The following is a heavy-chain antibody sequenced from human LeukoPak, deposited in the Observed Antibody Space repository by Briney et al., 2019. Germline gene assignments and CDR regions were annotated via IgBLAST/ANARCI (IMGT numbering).Heavy chain of an antibody. V-gene: IGHV3-30*02. CDR1: GFTFSSFD. D-gene: IGHD5-18*01. CDR2: IRYDGCNK. Sequence: TGGSLRLSCAASGFTFSSFDIHWVRQAPGKGLEWVAFIRYDGCNKDYAHSVKGRFTISRDNSKNTLYLQMNSLRAEDTALYYCAKQAMGVVYWGQGTLVTVSS. CDR3: AKQAMGVVY. J-gene: IGHJ4*02.